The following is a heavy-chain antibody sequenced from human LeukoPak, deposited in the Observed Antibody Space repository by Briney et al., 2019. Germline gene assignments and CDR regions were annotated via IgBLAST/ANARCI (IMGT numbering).Heavy chain of an antibody. CDR3: ARHGAYYYDSSGYFDY. V-gene: IGHV4-31*03. D-gene: IGHD3-22*01. CDR2: IYYSGST. J-gene: IGHJ4*02. CDR1: GGSISSGGYY. Sequence: SQTLSLTCTVSGGSISSGGYYWSWIRQHPGKGLEWIGYIYYSGSTYYNPSLKSRVTISVDTSKNQFSLKLSSVTAADTAVYYCARHGAYYYDSSGYFDYWGQGTLVTVSS.